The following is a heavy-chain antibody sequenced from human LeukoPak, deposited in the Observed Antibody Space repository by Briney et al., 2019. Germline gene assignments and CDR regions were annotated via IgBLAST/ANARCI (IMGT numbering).Heavy chain of an antibody. CDR1: GFTFDDYA. Sequence: GGSLRLSCTASGFTFDDYAMYWVRQAPGKGLEWVSAISGSGGSTYYADSVKGRFTISRDNSKNTLYLQMNSLRAEDTAVYYCAKEGLAADFQHWGQGTLVTVSS. CDR2: ISGSGGST. V-gene: IGHV3-23*01. CDR3: AKEGLAADFQH. D-gene: IGHD6-13*01. J-gene: IGHJ1*01.